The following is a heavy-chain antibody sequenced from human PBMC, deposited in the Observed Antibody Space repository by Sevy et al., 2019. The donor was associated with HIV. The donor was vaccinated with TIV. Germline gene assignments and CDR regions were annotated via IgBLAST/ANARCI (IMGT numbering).Heavy chain of an antibody. V-gene: IGHV3-15*07. J-gene: IGHJ3*02. CDR3: TTDGLNYFGSGSYAFDI. D-gene: IGHD3-10*01. Sequence: GGSLRLSCAASGFTFSNAWMNWVRQAPGKGLEWVGRIKSKTDGETTEYAAPVRGRFTISRDDSKTTMYLQMNSLKTEDTVIYYCTTDGLNYFGSGSYAFDIWGQGTMVTVSS. CDR2: IKSKTDGETT. CDR1: GFTFSNAW.